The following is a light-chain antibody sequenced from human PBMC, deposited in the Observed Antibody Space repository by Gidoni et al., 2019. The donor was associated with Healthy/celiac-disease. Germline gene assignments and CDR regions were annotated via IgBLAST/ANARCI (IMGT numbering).Light chain of an antibody. CDR1: QSVRSSY. Sequence: DIVLTQSPGTLSLSPGERATLSCRASQSVRSSYLAWYQQKPGQATRLLISGASSRATGIPDRCSGSGSGKDFTLTISRLEPEDVAVYYCQQYGSSPLTFGQGTRLEIK. CDR3: QQYGSSPLT. V-gene: IGKV3-20*01. J-gene: IGKJ5*01. CDR2: GAS.